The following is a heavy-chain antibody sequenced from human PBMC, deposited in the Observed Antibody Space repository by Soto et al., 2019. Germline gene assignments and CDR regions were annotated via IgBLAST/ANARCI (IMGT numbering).Heavy chain of an antibody. J-gene: IGHJ6*03. CDR2: INPNGGVT. Sequence: QVQLAQSGAEVRKPGASVTVSCRSSGDSFNDYYIHWVRQAPGQGFGWMGWINPNGGVTKYAQKFQGWVSMTRDTSIRTVYMQLSRLRSDDTAVYYCARESGGATATLDYYYFYMDVWGTGTTVTVSS. CDR1: GDSFNDYY. CDR3: ARESGGATATLDYYYFYMDV. D-gene: IGHD5-12*01. V-gene: IGHV1-2*04.